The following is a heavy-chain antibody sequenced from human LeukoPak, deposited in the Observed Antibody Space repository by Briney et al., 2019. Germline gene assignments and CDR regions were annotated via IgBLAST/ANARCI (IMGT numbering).Heavy chain of an antibody. CDR1: GGSISSYY. CDR3: ARGPYCGGDCYFAY. CDR2: IYTSGST. D-gene: IGHD2-21*02. J-gene: IGHJ4*02. Sequence: NPSETLSLTCTVSGGSISSYYWSWIRQPAGKGLEWIGRIYTSGSTNYNPSLKSRVTMSVDTSKNQFSLKLSSVTAADTAVYFCARGPYCGGDCYFAYWGQGTLVTVSS. V-gene: IGHV4-4*07.